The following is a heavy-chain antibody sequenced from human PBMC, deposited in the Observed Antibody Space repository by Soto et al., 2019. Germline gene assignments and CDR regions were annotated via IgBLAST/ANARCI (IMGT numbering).Heavy chain of an antibody. V-gene: IGHV3-11*01. J-gene: IGHJ4*02. Sequence: GGSLRLSCAASGFTFSDYYMSWIRQAPGKGLEWVSYNSTSDSTYYADSVKGRFTISRDNAKNSLYLQMNSLSAEDSAVYYCARDLGYYDSSGYFDYWGQGTLVTVSS. CDR1: GFTFSDYY. D-gene: IGHD3-22*01. CDR2: NSTSDST. CDR3: ARDLGYYDSSGYFDY.